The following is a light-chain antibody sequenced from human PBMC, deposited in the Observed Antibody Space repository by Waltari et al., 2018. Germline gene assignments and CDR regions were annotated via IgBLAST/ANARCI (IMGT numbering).Light chain of an antibody. J-gene: IGLJ2*01. V-gene: IGLV3-1*01. CDR3: QAWDSSNVV. CDR2: QDS. CDR1: TLGDKF. Sequence: SYELTQPPSVSVPPGQTPSLPGPGATLGDKFACWYQQKPGQSPGLVIYQDSKRPSGIPERFSGSNSGNTATLTISGTQAMDEADYYCQAWDSSNVVFGGGTKLTVL.